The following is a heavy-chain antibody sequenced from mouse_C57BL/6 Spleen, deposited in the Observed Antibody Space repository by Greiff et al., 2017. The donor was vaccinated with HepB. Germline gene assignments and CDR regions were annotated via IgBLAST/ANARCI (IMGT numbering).Heavy chain of an antibody. CDR3: ARHEFAY. CDR2: ISNGGGST. Sequence: EVQVVESGGGLVQPGGSLKLSCAASGFTFSDYYMYWVRQTPEKRLEWVAYISNGGGSTYYPDTVKGRFTISRDNAKNTLYLQMSRLKSEDTAMYYCARHEFAYWGQGTLVTVSA. CDR1: GFTFSDYY. V-gene: IGHV5-12*01. J-gene: IGHJ3*01.